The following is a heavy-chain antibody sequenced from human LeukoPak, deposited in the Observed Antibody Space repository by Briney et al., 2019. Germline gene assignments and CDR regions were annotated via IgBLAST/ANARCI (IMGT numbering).Heavy chain of an antibody. CDR3: AKDRLVGTTTQPFDY. CDR2: ISTSSSTT. V-gene: IGHV3-48*01. CDR1: RITLSSYS. J-gene: IGHJ4*02. D-gene: IGHD1-26*01. Sequence: HAGGSLRLSCVASRITLSSYSMNWVRQAPGKGLEWVSYISTSSSTTYYADSVKGRFTISRDNFKNTVYLQMNSLRAEDTAIFYCAKDRLVGTTTQPFDYWGQGTLVTVSS.